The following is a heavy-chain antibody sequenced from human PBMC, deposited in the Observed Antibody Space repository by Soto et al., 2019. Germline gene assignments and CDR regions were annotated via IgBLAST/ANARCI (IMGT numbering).Heavy chain of an antibody. V-gene: IGHV1-24*01. CDR2: FDPEDGET. CDR1: GYTLTELS. Sequence: GASVKVSCKVSGYTLTELSMHWVRQAPGRGLEWMGGFDPEDGETIYAQKFQGRVTMTEDTSTDTAYMELSSLRSEDTAVYYCATCRGTVTTIYYYGMDVWGQGTTVTVSS. D-gene: IGHD4-4*01. CDR3: ATCRGTVTTIYYYGMDV. J-gene: IGHJ6*02.